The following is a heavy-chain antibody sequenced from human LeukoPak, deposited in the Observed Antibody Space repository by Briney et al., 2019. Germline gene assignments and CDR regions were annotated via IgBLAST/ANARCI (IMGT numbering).Heavy chain of an antibody. J-gene: IGHJ5*02. CDR3: ARAVFEYQLLEGGWFDP. Sequence: GASVKVSRKASGGTFSSYAISWVRQATGQGLEWMGWMNPNSGNTGYAQKFQGRVTMTRNTSISTAYMELSSLRSEDTAVYYCARAVFEYQLLEGGWFDPWGQGTLVTVSS. D-gene: IGHD2-2*01. CDR1: GGTFSSYA. V-gene: IGHV1-8*02. CDR2: MNPNSGNT.